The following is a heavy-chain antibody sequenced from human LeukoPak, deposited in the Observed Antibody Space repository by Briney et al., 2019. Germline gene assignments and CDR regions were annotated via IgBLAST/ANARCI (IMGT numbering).Heavy chain of an antibody. CDR1: GFTFSNYA. CDR3: AKPTTVTADYYYGADV. D-gene: IGHD4-17*01. J-gene: IGHJ6*02. V-gene: IGHV3-23*01. Sequence: GGSLRLSCAASGFTFSNYAMSWVRQAPGKGLEWVSGISGNGGSTYYADSLKGRFTISRDNSKNTLYLRMNSLRAEDTAVYYCAKPTTVTADYYYGADVWGQGTTVTVSS. CDR2: ISGNGGST.